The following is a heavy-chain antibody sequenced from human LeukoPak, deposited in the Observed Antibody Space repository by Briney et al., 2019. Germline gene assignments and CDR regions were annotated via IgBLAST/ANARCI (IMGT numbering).Heavy chain of an antibody. D-gene: IGHD4-17*01. Sequence: SETLSLTCTVSGVFISSYYWSWIRQPAGKGLEWIGRIHTSGRTNFSPSLKSRVTMSVDTSKNQFSLKLSSVTAADAAVYYCARGYYGDDAFDIWGQGTIITVSS. CDR3: ARGYYGDDAFDI. CDR1: GVFISSYY. V-gene: IGHV4-4*07. CDR2: IHTSGRT. J-gene: IGHJ3*02.